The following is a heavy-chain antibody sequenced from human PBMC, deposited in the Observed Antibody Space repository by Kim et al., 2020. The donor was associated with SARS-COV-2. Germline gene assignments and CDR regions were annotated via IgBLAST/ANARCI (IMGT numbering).Heavy chain of an antibody. Sequence: GGSLRLSCAASGFTFSTYWMHWVRQTPGKGLVCVSRINSDGSNTNYADSVKGRFTISRDNTKNTLYLQMNSLRDEDTAVYYCARGGGYSSDPPDYWGQGTLVAVSS. V-gene: IGHV3-74*01. CDR3: ARGGGYSSDPPDY. J-gene: IGHJ4*02. CDR2: INSDGSNT. D-gene: IGHD5-18*01. CDR1: GFTFSTYW.